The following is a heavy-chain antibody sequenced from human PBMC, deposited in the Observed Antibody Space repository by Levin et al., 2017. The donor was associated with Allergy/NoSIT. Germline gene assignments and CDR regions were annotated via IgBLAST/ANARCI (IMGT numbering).Heavy chain of an antibody. V-gene: IGHV1-46*01. D-gene: IGHD6-13*01. CDR2: INPSGGST. CDR3: ASDYSSSQAHDAFDI. J-gene: IGHJ3*02. Sequence: ASVKVSCKASGYTFTSYYMHWVRQAPGQGLEWMGIINPSGGSTSYAQKFQGRVTMTRDTSTSTVYMELSSLRSEDTAVYYCASDYSSSQAHDAFDIWGQGTMVTVSS. CDR1: GYTFTSYY.